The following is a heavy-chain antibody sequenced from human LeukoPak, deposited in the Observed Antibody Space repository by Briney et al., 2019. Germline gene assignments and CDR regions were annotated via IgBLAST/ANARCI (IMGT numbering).Heavy chain of an antibody. CDR3: ARELYGSGTYYLDP. CDR1: GYTFTSYG. D-gene: IGHD3-10*01. CDR2: ISGYNGHT. V-gene: IGHV1-18*01. Sequence: ASVKVSCKASGYTFTSYGISWVRQAPGQGLEWMGWISGYNGHTNYAQKLQGRVTMTTETSTTTVYMELRSLRSDDTAVFYCARELYGSGTYYLDPWGQGTLVTVSS. J-gene: IGHJ5*02.